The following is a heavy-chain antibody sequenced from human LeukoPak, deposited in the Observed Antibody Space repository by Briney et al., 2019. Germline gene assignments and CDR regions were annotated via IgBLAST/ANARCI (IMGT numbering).Heavy chain of an antibody. D-gene: IGHD2-2*01. V-gene: IGHV4-39*02. Sequence: WVRQPPGKGLEWIGSIYYSGSTYYNPSLKSRVTISVDTSKNQFSLKLSSVTAADTAVYYCAREYQLLWAGYFDLWGRGTLVTVSS. J-gene: IGHJ2*01. CDR2: IYYSGST. CDR3: AREYQLLWAGYFDL.